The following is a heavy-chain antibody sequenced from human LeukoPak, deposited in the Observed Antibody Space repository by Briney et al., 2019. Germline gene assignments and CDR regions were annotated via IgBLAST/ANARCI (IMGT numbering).Heavy chain of an antibody. D-gene: IGHD5-18*01. V-gene: IGHV1-69*13. Sequence: SVKVSCKASGDTFSSYAISWVRQAPGQGLEWMGGIIPIFGTANYAQKFQGRVTITADESTSTAYMELSSLRSEDTAVYYCARENTAMVYYFDYWGQGTLVTVSS. CDR2: IIPIFGTA. CDR3: ARENTAMVYYFDY. J-gene: IGHJ4*02. CDR1: GDTFSSYA.